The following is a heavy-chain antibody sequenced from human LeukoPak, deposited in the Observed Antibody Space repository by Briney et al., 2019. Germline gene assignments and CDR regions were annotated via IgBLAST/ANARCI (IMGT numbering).Heavy chain of an antibody. CDR3: AKDILWFGELLSAFDI. V-gene: IGHV3-9*01. CDR1: GFTFDDYA. D-gene: IGHD3-10*01. Sequence: GGSLRLSCAASGFTFDDYAMHWVRQAPGKGLEWVSGISWNSGSIGYADSVKGRFTISRDNAKNSLYLQMNSLRAEDTALYYCAKDILWFGELLSAFDIWGQGTMVTVSS. CDR2: ISWNSGSI. J-gene: IGHJ3*02.